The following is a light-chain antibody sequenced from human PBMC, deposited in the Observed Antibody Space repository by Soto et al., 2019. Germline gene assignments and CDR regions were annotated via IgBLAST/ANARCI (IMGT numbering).Light chain of an antibody. J-gene: IGKJ1*01. CDR1: QSVSSN. CDR3: QQYNNWPPWT. Sequence: EIVMTQSPATLSVSPGGRATLSCRASQSVSSNLAWYQQKPGQAXRLLIYGASTRATGIPARFSGSGSGTEFTLTISSLQSEDFAVYYCQQYNNWPPWTFGQGTKVDIK. CDR2: GAS. V-gene: IGKV3-15*01.